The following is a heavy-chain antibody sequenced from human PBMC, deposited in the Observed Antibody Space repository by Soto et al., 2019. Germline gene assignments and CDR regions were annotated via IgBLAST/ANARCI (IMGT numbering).Heavy chain of an antibody. V-gene: IGHV1-69*06. CDR1: GGTFSSYA. CDR2: IIPIFGTA. CDR3: ARVLPLLERDTARYAFDI. J-gene: IGHJ3*02. Sequence: QVQLVQSGAEVKKPGSSVKVSCKASGGTFSSYAISWVRQAPGQGLEWMGGIIPIFGTANYAQKFQGRVTITADKSTSTAYMELSSLRSEDTAVYYCARVLPLLERDTARYAFDIWGQGTMVTVSS.